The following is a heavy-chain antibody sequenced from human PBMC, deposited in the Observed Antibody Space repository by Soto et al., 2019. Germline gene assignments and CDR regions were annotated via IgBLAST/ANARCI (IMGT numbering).Heavy chain of an antibody. CDR3: MVGSYYYCMDF. V-gene: IGHV3-15*01. D-gene: IGHD3-10*01. J-gene: IGHJ6*02. CDR1: GFTFSNAW. Sequence: PGGSLRLSCAASGFTFSNAWMSWVRQAPGKGLEWVGRIKSKTDGGTTDYAAPVKGRFTISRDDSKNTLSLQMNNLKTEDTAVYYFMVGSYYYCMDFWCPGTTVTVS. CDR2: IKSKTDGGTT.